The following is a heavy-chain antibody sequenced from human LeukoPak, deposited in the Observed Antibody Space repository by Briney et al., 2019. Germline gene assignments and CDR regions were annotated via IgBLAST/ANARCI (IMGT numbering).Heavy chain of an antibody. Sequence: SETLSLTCTVSGGSISSSSYYWGWIRQPPGKGLEWIGSIYYSGSTYYNPSLKSRVTISVDTSKNQFSLKLSSVTAADTAVYYCARGAVYSGSYHFDYWGQGTLVTVSS. CDR3: ARGAVYSGSYHFDY. V-gene: IGHV4-39*01. D-gene: IGHD1-26*01. CDR2: IYYSGST. J-gene: IGHJ4*02. CDR1: GGSISSSSYY.